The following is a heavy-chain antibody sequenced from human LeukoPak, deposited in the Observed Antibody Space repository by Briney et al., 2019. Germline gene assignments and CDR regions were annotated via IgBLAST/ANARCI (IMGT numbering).Heavy chain of an antibody. D-gene: IGHD6-13*01. J-gene: IGHJ6*02. CDR3: AKDYPRRSSSWLYYYYGMDV. CDR2: ISGSGGST. Sequence: SGGSLRLSCAASGFTFSSYAMSWVRQAPGKGLEWVSAISGSGGSTYYADSVKGRFTISRDNSKNTLYLQMNSLRAEDTAVYYCAKDYPRRSSSWLYYYYGMDVWGQGTTVTVSS. CDR1: GFTFSSYA. V-gene: IGHV3-23*01.